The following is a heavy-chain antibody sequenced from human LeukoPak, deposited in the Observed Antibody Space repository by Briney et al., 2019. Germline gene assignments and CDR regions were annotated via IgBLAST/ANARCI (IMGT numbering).Heavy chain of an antibody. Sequence: PGGSLRLSCAPSGFTFSSYWMHWVRQAPGKGLVWVSRINSDGSSTSYADSVKGRFTISRDNAKNTLYLQMNSLRAEDTAVYYCARSGTLTGAYYSDYWGRGTLVTVSS. J-gene: IGHJ4*02. CDR1: GFTFSSYW. CDR3: ARSGTLTGAYYSDY. D-gene: IGHD7-27*01. V-gene: IGHV3-74*01. CDR2: INSDGSST.